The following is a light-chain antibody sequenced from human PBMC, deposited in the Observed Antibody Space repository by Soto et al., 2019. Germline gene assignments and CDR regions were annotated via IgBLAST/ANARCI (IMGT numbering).Light chain of an antibody. CDR2: EGT. J-gene: IGLJ1*01. CDR1: NIDLGSYNL. V-gene: IGLV2-23*01. CDR3: CSYAGDYMFV. Sequence: QSALTQPASVSGSPGQSITISCTGTNIDLGSYNLVSWFQQHPGKVPKVMIYEGTKRPSGVSDRSSGSKSDNTASLTISGLQAEDEGDYYCCSYAGDYMFVFXTGTKVTVL.